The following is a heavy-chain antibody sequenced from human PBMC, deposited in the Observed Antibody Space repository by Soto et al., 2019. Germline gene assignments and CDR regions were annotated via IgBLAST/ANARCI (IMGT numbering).Heavy chain of an antibody. Sequence: GGALRVSCAASGSTFSSYSINWVRQAPGKGLEWVSSISSSSSYIYYADSVKGRFTISRDNAKNSLYLQMNSLRAEDTAVYYCASFYCSGGSCYYYYYYGMDVWGQGTTVTVSS. V-gene: IGHV3-21*01. J-gene: IGHJ6*02. CDR2: ISSSSSYI. CDR1: GSTFSSYS. D-gene: IGHD2-15*01. CDR3: ASFYCSGGSCYYYYYYGMDV.